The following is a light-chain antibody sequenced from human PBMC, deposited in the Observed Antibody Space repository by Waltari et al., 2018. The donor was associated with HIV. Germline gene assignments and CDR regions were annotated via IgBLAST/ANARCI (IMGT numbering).Light chain of an antibody. CDR3: CSYSGTSTLV. V-gene: IGLV2-23*02. CDR1: SSDVGSYHL. Sequence: QSALTQPASVSGSPGQSITIPCTGTSSDVGSYHLFSWYQQHPGKAPKLMIYEVTKRPSGVSNRFSGSKSGNTASLTISGLQAEDEADYYCCSYSGTSTLVFGGGTKLTVL. CDR2: EVT. J-gene: IGLJ2*01.